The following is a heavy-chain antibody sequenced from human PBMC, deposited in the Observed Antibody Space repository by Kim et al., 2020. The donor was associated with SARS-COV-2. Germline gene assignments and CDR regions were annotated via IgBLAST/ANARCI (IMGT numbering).Heavy chain of an antibody. CDR2: ISYDGSNK. Sequence: GGSLRLSCAASGFPFSSYAMHWVRQAPGKGLEWVAVISYDGSNKYYADSVKGRFTISRDNSKNTLYLQMNSLRAEDTAVYYCARAGGYDYGDHNFDYWGQGTLVTVSS. CDR1: GFPFSSYA. V-gene: IGHV3-30*04. D-gene: IGHD4-17*01. CDR3: ARAGGYDYGDHNFDY. J-gene: IGHJ4*02.